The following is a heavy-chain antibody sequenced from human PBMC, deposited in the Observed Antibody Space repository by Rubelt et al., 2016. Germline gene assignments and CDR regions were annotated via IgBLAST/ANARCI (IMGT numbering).Heavy chain of an antibody. CDR1: GFSLSSRGVG. CDR3: AHRPGYTYGHSWGAFDV. D-gene: IGHD5-18*01. V-gene: IGHV2-5*02. CDR2: IYWDDDK. J-gene: IGHJ3*01. Sequence: QVTLKESGPVLVKPTQTLTLTCTFSGFSLSSRGVGVGWIRQPPGKALEWLAVIYWDDDKRYSPSLKSRLTITKDTSRNQVVLTMTNMDPVDTATYYCAHRPGYTYGHSWGAFDVWGRGTMVTVSS.